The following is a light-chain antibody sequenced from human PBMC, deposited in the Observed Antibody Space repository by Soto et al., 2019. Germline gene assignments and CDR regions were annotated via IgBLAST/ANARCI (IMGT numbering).Light chain of an antibody. CDR1: QSVSSN. Sequence: EIVMTQSPATPSLSAGERATLSCRASQSVSSNLAWYQQKPGQAPRILIFAASSRATGIPDRFSGIVSGTDFTLTISSLQSEDFAVYYGQQYKNWPTITFRQGTRLEIK. CDR3: QQYKNWPTIT. V-gene: IGKV3D-15*01. J-gene: IGKJ5*01. CDR2: AAS.